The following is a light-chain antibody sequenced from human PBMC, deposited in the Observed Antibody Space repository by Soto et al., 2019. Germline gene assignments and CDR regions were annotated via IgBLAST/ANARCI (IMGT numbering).Light chain of an antibody. CDR2: GAS. J-gene: IGKJ2*01. CDR1: QSVSSSY. Sequence: EIVLTQSPGTLSLSPGERATLSCRASQSVSSSYLAWYQQKPGQAPRLLIYGASSRATGIPDRFSGSGSGTDFTLTISRLEPEDFAVYSWQQYGSSPYTFGQGTKLDIK. V-gene: IGKV3-20*01. CDR3: QQYGSSPYT.